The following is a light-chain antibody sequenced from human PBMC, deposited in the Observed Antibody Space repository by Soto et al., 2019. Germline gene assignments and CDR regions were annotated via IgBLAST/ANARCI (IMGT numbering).Light chain of an antibody. Sequence: AIRMTQSPSSLSASTGDRVTITCRASQGISSYLAWYQQKPGKAPKLLIYAASTLQSGVPSRFSGSGSGTDFTLTISCLQSEDFATYYCQQLKSNLITFXQGTRLEIK. CDR1: QGISSY. J-gene: IGKJ5*01. CDR2: AAS. CDR3: QQLKSNLIT. V-gene: IGKV1-8*01.